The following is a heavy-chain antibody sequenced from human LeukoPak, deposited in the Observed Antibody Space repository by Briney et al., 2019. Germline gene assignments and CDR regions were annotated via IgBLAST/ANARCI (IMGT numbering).Heavy chain of an antibody. CDR1: GYTFTSYG. CDR2: INPNSGGT. V-gene: IGHV1-2*02. CDR3: ARRAYSGYDED. D-gene: IGHD5-12*01. Sequence: ASVKVSCKASGYTFTSYGISWVRQAPGQGLEWMGWINPNSGGTNYAQKFQGRVTMTRDTSISTAYMELSRLRSDDTAVYYCARRAYSGYDEDWGQGTLVTVSS. J-gene: IGHJ4*02.